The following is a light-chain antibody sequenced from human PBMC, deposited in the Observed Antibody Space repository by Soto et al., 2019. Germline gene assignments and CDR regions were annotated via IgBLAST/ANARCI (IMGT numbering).Light chain of an antibody. CDR3: QQRSNWPPIFT. Sequence: EIVLTQSPATLSLSPGERATLSCRASQSVSSYLAWYQQKPGQAPRLLIYDASHRATGIPARFSGSGSGTDFTLTISNLEPEDFAFYYCQQRSNWPPIFTFGPGTKVDIK. V-gene: IGKV3-11*01. CDR2: DAS. J-gene: IGKJ3*01. CDR1: QSVSSY.